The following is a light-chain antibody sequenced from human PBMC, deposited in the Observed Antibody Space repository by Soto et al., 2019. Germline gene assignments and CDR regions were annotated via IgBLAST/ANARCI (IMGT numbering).Light chain of an antibody. CDR2: AAS. CDR3: QQYYNYPRT. J-gene: IGKJ1*01. CDR1: QGISSY. Sequence: AIRMTQSPSSLSASTGDRVTITCRASQGISSYLAWYQQKPGKAPKLLIYAASTLQSGVPSRFSSSGSGTAFTLTFSCLQSEDFATYYCQQYYNYPRTFGQGTKVEIK. V-gene: IGKV1-8*01.